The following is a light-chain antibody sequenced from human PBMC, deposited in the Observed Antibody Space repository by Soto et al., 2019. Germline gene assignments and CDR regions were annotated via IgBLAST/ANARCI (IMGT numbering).Light chain of an antibody. Sequence: DIQMTQSLSSLSASVVDRVAITCRASQSITNRLAWYQLKPGKAPKVLIYDALNLESGVPSRFSGSGYGTEFTLTIRSLQPDDFATYCCQHYGGMWTFGQGTKVDIK. CDR1: QSITNR. CDR2: DAL. V-gene: IGKV1-5*01. J-gene: IGKJ1*01. CDR3: QHYGGMWT.